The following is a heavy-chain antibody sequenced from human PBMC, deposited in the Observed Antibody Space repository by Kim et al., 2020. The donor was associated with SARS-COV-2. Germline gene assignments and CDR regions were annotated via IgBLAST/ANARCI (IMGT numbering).Heavy chain of an antibody. Sequence: GGSLRLSCAASGFTFSSYAMSWVRQAPGKGLEWVSAISGSGGSTCYADSVKGRFTISRDNSKNTLYLQMNSLRAEDTAVYYCAKDSSGWYFHYWGQGTLVTVSS. V-gene: IGHV3-23*01. D-gene: IGHD6-19*01. CDR3: AKDSSGWYFHY. CDR1: GFTFSSYA. CDR2: ISGSGGST. J-gene: IGHJ4*02.